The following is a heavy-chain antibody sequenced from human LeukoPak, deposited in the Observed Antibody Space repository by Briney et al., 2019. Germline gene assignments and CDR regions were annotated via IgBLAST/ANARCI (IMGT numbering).Heavy chain of an antibody. D-gene: IGHD2-21*02. J-gene: IGHJ4*02. CDR1: GYTLTELS. V-gene: IGHV1-24*01. CDR2: FDPEDGET. Sequence: ASVKVSCKVSGYTLTELSMHWVRQAPGKGLEWMGGFDPEDGETIYAQKFQGRVTMTEDTSTDTAYMELSSLRSEDTAVYYCATDLMRPCGGDCSDYWGQGTLVTVSS. CDR3: ATDLMRPCGGDCSDY.